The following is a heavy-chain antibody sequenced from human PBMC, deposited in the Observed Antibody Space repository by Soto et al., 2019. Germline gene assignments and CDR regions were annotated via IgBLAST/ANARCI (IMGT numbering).Heavy chain of an antibody. V-gene: IGHV3-33*01. Sequence: PGGSLRLSCAASGFTSRNYGMHWVRQAPGKGLEWVAIIWHDGSNIKYADSVKGRFTISRDNSKNTLYLQMNSLRAEDTAVYYCVRGGGDLLSLGYWGQGTLVTVSS. J-gene: IGHJ4*02. CDR3: VRGGGDLLSLGY. CDR2: IWHDGSNI. CDR1: GFTSRNYG. D-gene: IGHD1-26*01.